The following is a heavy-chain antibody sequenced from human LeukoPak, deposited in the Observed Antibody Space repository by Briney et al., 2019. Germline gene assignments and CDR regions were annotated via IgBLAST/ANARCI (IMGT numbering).Heavy chain of an antibody. J-gene: IGHJ4*02. CDR2: INWNGDST. V-gene: IGHV3-20*04. Sequence: PGGSLRLSCAASGFTFSSYWMHWVRQAPGKGLEWVSGINWNGDSTDYADSVKGRFTISRDNAKNSLYLQMNSLRAEDTALYYCARDLRVVITGSFDSWGQGTLVTVSS. D-gene: IGHD3-22*01. CDR1: GFTFSSYW. CDR3: ARDLRVVITGSFDS.